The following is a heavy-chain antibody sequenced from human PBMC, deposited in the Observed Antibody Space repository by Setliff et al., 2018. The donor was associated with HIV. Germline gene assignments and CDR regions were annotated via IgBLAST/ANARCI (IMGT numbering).Heavy chain of an antibody. CDR3: ARRRDGYNSAPWRNDY. CDR1: GFSISSRYY. J-gene: IGHJ4*02. Sequence: SETLSLTCDVSGFSISSRYYWGWVRQPPGKGLEWIGSMYYSGSTYYNPSLKSRVTISVDTSKKQFSLKLRSVTAADTAVYYCARRRDGYNSAPWRNDYWGQGTLVTVSS. D-gene: IGHD5-12*01. CDR2: MYYSGST. V-gene: IGHV4-38-2*01.